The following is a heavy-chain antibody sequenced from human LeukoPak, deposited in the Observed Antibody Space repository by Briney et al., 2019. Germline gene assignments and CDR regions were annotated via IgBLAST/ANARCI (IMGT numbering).Heavy chain of an antibody. CDR2: INHSGST. D-gene: IGHD3-10*01. CDR1: GGSFSGYY. V-gene: IGHV4-34*01. Sequence: PSGTLSLTCAVYGGSFSGYYWSWIRQPPGKGLEWIGEINHSGSTNYNPSLKSRVTISVDTSKNQFSLKLSSVTAADTAVYYCASVPPYYYGSGKGELDGMDVWGKGTTVTVSS. CDR3: ASVPPYYYGSGKGELDGMDV. J-gene: IGHJ6*04.